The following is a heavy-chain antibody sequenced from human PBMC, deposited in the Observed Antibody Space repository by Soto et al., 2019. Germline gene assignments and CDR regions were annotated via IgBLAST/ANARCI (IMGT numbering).Heavy chain of an antibody. J-gene: IGHJ6*03. CDR2: ISGSGSTI. Sequence: GGSLRLSCAASGFTFSSYSMNCVRQAPGKGLEWLSYISGSGSTIYYADSVKGRFTISRDNAKSSLYLQMNSLRAEDTAVYCCARLLQDQYYYYMDVWGKGTTVTVSS. CDR1: GFTFSSYS. D-gene: IGHD2-2*01. CDR3: ARLLQDQYYYYMDV. V-gene: IGHV3-48*01.